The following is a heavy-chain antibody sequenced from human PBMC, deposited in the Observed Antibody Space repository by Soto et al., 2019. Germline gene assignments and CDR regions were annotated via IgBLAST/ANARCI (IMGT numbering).Heavy chain of an antibody. D-gene: IGHD3-3*01. CDR3: AREPPYYDFWSSAGGLNWFDP. CDR2: IRSKAYGGTT. J-gene: IGHJ5*02. V-gene: IGHV3-49*03. CDR1: GFTFGDYA. Sequence: GGSLRLSCTASGFTFGDYAMSWFRQAPGKGLERVGFIRSKAYGGTTEYAASVKGRFNISRDDSKSIAYLQMNSLKTEDTAVYYCAREPPYYDFWSSAGGLNWFDPWGQGTLVTVSS.